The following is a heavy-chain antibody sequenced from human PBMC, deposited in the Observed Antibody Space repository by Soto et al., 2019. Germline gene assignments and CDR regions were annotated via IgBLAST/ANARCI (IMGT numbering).Heavy chain of an antibody. CDR1: GGSLSSSSYY. J-gene: IGHJ4*02. V-gene: IGHV4-39*01. CDR2: IYYSGST. Sequence: SETLSLTCTVSGGSLSSSSYYWGWIRQPPGKGLEWIGSIYYSGSTYYNPSLKSRVTISVDTSKNQFSLKLSSVTAADTAVYYCAVRGVISDYWGQGTLVNVSS. D-gene: IGHD3-10*01. CDR3: AVRGVISDY.